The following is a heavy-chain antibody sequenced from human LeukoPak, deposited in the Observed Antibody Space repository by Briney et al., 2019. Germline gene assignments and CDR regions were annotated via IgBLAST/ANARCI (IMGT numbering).Heavy chain of an antibody. Sequence: ASVTVSCKVSGYTLTELSMHWVRQAPGKGREWMGGFDPEDGETIYAQKFQGRVTMTEDTSTDTAYMELSSLRSDDTAVYYCATGAKPYYYGSGSPVHFDYWGQGTLVTVSS. D-gene: IGHD3-10*01. CDR1: GYTLTELS. J-gene: IGHJ4*02. V-gene: IGHV1-24*01. CDR3: ATGAKPYYYGSGSPVHFDY. CDR2: FDPEDGET.